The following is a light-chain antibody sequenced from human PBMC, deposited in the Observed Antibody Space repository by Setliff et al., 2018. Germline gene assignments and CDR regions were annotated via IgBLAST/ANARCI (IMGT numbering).Light chain of an antibody. CDR2: EDN. J-gene: IGLJ3*02. V-gene: IGLV6-57*01. CDR1: SGSIVRNF. CDR3: HSYDAKNQV. Sequence: NFMLTQPHSVSESPGKTVIISCTRSSGSIVRNFVQWYQQRPGSSPTTVIYEDNRRPSGVPDRFSGSIDSSSNSASLTISGLKTEDEADYYCHSYDAKNQVFGGGTKVTVL.